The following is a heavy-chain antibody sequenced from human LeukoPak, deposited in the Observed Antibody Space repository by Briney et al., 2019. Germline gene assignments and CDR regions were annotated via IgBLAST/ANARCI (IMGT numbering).Heavy chain of an antibody. CDR2: ISSSSSYI. V-gene: IGHV3-21*04. Sequence: GGSLRLSCAASGFTFSSYSMNWVRQAPGKGLEWVSSISSSSSYIYYADSVKGRFTISRDNAKNSLYLQMNSLRAEDTAVYYCAKDVSYSYDSNGYYRFDYWGQGTLVTVSS. CDR1: GFTFSSYS. J-gene: IGHJ4*02. D-gene: IGHD3-22*01. CDR3: AKDVSYSYDSNGYYRFDY.